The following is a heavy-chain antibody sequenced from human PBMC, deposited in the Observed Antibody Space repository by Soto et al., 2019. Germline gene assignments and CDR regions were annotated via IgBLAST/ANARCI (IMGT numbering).Heavy chain of an antibody. CDR2: VSAYKRNS. CDR3: ARDRQWEPLLY. CDR1: GYTFRNYG. J-gene: IGHJ4*02. Sequence: QVQLVQSGSEVKKPGASVRVTCKASGYTFRNYGISWVREAPGQGLEWMGWVSAYKRNSNYAQKFEXXVIMTADTATSTAYLELRGLKSDDTAIYYCARDRQWEPLLYWGQGTLVTVSS. D-gene: IGHD1-26*01. V-gene: IGHV1-18*01.